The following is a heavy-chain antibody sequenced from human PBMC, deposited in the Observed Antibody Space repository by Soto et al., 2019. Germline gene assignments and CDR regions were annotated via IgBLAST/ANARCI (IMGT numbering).Heavy chain of an antibody. V-gene: IGHV4-59*08. CDR2: IYYSGST. Sequence: QVQLQESGPGLVKPSETLSLTCTVSGGSISSYYWSWIRQPPGKGLEWIGYIYYSGSTNYNPSLKSRVTISVDTSKKQFSLKLSSVTAADTAVYYCARSIVGYSYGHPGGSFDYWGQGTLVTVSS. CDR3: ARSIVGYSYGHPGGSFDY. CDR1: GGSISSYY. D-gene: IGHD5-18*01. J-gene: IGHJ4*02.